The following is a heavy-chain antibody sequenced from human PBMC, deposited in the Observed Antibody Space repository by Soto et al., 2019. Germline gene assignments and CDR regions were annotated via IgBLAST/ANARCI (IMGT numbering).Heavy chain of an antibody. J-gene: IGHJ4*02. CDR2: ISGSGGST. D-gene: IGHD6-19*01. CDR1: GFTFSSYA. CDR3: AKDKGPRIAVAGIDY. V-gene: IGHV3-23*01. Sequence: PVGSLRLSCAASGFTFSSYAMSWVRQAPGKGLEWVSAISGSGGSTYYADSVKGRFTISRDNAKNSLYLQMNSLRAEDTALYYCAKDKGPRIAVAGIDYWGQGTLVTVSS.